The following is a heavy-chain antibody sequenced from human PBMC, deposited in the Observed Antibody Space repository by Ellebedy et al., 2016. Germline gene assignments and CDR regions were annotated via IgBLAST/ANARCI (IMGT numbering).Heavy chain of an antibody. J-gene: IGHJ4*02. D-gene: IGHD3-22*01. CDR2: ISAYNGNT. CDR1: GYTFTSYG. V-gene: IGHV1-18*01. CDR3: ALDYYDSSGYVGFDY. Sequence: ASVKVSCXASGYTFTSYGISWVRQAPGQGLEWMGWISAYNGNTNYAQKLQGRVTITADKSTSTAYMELSSLRSEDTAMYYCALDYYDSSGYVGFDYWGQGTLVTVSS.